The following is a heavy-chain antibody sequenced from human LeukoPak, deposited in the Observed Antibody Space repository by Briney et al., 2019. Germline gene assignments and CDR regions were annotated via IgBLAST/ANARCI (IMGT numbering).Heavy chain of an antibody. J-gene: IGHJ6*03. CDR3: AAGDPFNYYMDR. CDR1: GGTFSGHA. D-gene: IGHD4-17*01. V-gene: IGHV1-69*05. CDR2: LIPIFGAT. Sequence: ASVKVSCKAPGGTFSGHAISWVRQAPGQGLEWMGGLIPIFGATNSTQRFQGRITISTDESTTTAYLELSGLTSEDTAVYFCAAGDPFNYYMDRWGKGTTVTVFS.